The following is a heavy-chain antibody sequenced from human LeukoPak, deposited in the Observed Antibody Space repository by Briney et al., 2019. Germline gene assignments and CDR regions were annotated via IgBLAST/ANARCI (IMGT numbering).Heavy chain of an antibody. CDR3: AKDALVYCSGDSCYGMDV. J-gene: IGHJ6*02. Sequence: GGSLRLSCAASGFTFSSYSMNWVRQAPGKGLEWVSSISSSSSYIYYADSVKGRFTISRDNAKNSLYLQMNSLRAEDTAVYYCAKDALVYCSGDSCYGMDVWGQGTTVTVSS. V-gene: IGHV3-21*01. D-gene: IGHD2-15*01. CDR2: ISSSSSYI. CDR1: GFTFSSYS.